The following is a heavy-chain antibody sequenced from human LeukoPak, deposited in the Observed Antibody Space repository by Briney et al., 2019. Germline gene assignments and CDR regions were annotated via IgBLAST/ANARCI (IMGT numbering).Heavy chain of an antibody. CDR3: ARPLSWFGELLFGGGYYFDY. CDR2: ISAYNGNT. V-gene: IGHV1-18*04. CDR1: GYTFTSYG. J-gene: IGHJ4*02. Sequence: ASVTVSCKASGYTFTSYGISWVRHAPGQGLEWMGWISAYNGNTNYAQKLQGRVAMTTDTSTSTAYMELRSLRSDDTAVYYCARPLSWFGELLFGGGYYFDYWGQGTLVTVSS. D-gene: IGHD3-10*01.